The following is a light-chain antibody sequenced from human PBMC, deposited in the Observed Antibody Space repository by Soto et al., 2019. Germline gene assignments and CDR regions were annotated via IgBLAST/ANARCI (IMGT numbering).Light chain of an antibody. Sequence: AIRMTQSPSSISASTGDRVTITCRASQGISSFLAWYQQKPGKAPKLLIYAAVTLQRGAPSRFSASGSGRDFTLTISRLQSEDFATYFCQQYLSYPYTLGPGTKLEI. J-gene: IGKJ2*01. V-gene: IGKV1-8*01. CDR3: QQYLSYPYT. CDR2: AAV. CDR1: QGISSF.